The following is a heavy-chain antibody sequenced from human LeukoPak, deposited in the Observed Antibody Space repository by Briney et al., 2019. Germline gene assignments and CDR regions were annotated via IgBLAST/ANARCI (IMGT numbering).Heavy chain of an antibody. CDR1: GESFSDYY. V-gene: IGHV4-4*08. J-gene: IGHJ4*02. CDR3: ARDPGSGYEEHFDY. CDR2: IYTSGST. Sequence: SETLSLTCAVYGESFSDYYWTWIRQPPGKGLEWIGRIYTSGSTNYNPSLKSRVTISVDTSKNQFSLKLSSVTAADTAVYYCARDPGSGYEEHFDYWGQGTLVTVSS. D-gene: IGHD5-12*01.